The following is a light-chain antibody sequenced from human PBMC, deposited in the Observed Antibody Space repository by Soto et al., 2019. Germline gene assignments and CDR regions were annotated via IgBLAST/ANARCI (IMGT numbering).Light chain of an antibody. CDR3: QQYGSSPGT. J-gene: IGKJ1*01. V-gene: IGKV3-20*01. CDR2: GAS. Sequence: ETVLTQYTATMYLSPEERAILSCRASQSISNSLAWYQQKPGQAPSLLIFGASSRDTGIPDRFSGSGSGTDFTLTISRLEPEDFAVYYCQQYGSSPGTFGQGTKVDIK. CDR1: QSISNS.